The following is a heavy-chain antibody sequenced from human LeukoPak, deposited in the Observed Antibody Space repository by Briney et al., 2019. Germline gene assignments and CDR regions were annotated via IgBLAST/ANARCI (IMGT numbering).Heavy chain of an antibody. CDR3: ATGWPLHFDS. Sequence: GGSLRLSCAASGFTVSTHEMNWVRHAPGNGLEWLSYISSSANIIYYADSVKGRFTISRDNAKNSVYLQMNSLRAEDTAVYYCATGWPLHFDSWGQGTLVTVSS. CDR2: ISSSANII. J-gene: IGHJ4*02. CDR1: GFTVSTHE. V-gene: IGHV3-48*03. D-gene: IGHD2-15*01.